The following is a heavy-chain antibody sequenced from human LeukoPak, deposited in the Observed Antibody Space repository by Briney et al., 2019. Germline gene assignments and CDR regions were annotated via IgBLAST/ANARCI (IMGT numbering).Heavy chain of an antibody. CDR2: IYYSGST. CDR1: GGSISSYY. V-gene: IGHV4-59*01. Sequence: PSETLSLTCTVSGGSISSYYWSWIRQPPGKGLEWIGYIYYSGSTNYNPSLKSRVTISVDTSKNQFSLKLSSVTAADTAVYYCARVGSDYDFWSGYCKGANAFDIWGQGTMVTVSS. D-gene: IGHD3-3*01. J-gene: IGHJ3*02. CDR3: ARVGSDYDFWSGYCKGANAFDI.